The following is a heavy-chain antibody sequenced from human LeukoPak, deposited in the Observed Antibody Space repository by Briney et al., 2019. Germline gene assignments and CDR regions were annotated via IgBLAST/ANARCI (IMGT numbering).Heavy chain of an antibody. CDR3: ATMTNPPYYYYYMDV. Sequence: PSETLSLTCTVSGGSISSGGYYWSWIRQHPGKGLEWIGYIYYSGSTYYNPSLKSRVAISVDTSKNQLSLKLSSVTAADTAVYYCATMTNPPYYYYYMDVWGKGTTVTVSS. J-gene: IGHJ6*03. D-gene: IGHD1-14*01. CDR1: GGSISSGGYY. V-gene: IGHV4-31*03. CDR2: IYYSGST.